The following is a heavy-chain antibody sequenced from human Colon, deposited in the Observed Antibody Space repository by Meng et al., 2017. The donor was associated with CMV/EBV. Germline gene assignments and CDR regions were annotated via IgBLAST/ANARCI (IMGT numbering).Heavy chain of an antibody. CDR1: EFTFSSYA. CDR2: ISHDSHTQ. Sequence: SCAASEFTFSSYAMHWVRQAPGKGLEWVALISHDSHTQYYADSVKGRVTISRDNSRNTLYLQMTSLRAEDTAVYYCASVIASRRNYYGLDVWGQGTAVTVSS. D-gene: IGHD3-22*01. CDR3: ASVIASRRNYYGLDV. V-gene: IGHV3-30-3*01. J-gene: IGHJ6*02.